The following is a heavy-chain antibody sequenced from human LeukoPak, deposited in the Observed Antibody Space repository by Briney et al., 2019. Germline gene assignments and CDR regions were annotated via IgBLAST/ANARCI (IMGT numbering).Heavy chain of an antibody. D-gene: IGHD6-19*01. V-gene: IGHV4-4*07. CDR2: IYTSGST. CDR3: ARGHFRSGSYYFDY. J-gene: IGHJ4*02. CDR1: GGSISSYY. Sequence: PSETLSLTCTVSGGSISSYYWRWIRQPAGKGLEWIGRIYTSGSTNYNPSLKSRVTMSVDTSKNQFSLKLSSVTAADTAVYYCARGHFRSGSYYFDYWGQGTLVTVSS.